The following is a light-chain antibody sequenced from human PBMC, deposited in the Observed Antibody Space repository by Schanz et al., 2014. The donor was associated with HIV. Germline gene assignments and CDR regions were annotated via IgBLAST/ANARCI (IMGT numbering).Light chain of an antibody. CDR3: QSFDSSLNGVV. J-gene: IGLJ3*02. CDR2: DNT. CDR1: RSDVGKYNL. V-gene: IGLV2-14*02. Sequence: QSALTQPASVSGSPGQSITISCTGARSDVGKYNLVSWYQQHPGKAPKLLIFDNTNRPSGVPARFSGSKSGSSASLAISGLQAEDEADYFCQSFDSSLNGVVFGGGTKLTVL.